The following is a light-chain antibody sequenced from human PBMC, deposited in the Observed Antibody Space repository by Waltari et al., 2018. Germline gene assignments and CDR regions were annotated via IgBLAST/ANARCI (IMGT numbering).Light chain of an antibody. CDR1: QSAKTS. V-gene: IGKV3D-15*01. J-gene: IGKJ1*01. CDR3: QQYNIWPWT. Sequence: EVVMTQSPATLSVSPGERVSLSGRASQSAKTSLAWYQQTPGQAPRLLIYRVSTRAAGVPDRFSGSGSGTEFTLTISSLQSEDSAIYYCQQYNIWPWTFGPGTNVDIK. CDR2: RVS.